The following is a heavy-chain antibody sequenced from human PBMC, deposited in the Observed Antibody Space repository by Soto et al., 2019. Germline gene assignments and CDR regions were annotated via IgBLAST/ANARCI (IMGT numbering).Heavy chain of an antibody. V-gene: IGHV1-69*12. CDR3: VRVVAVPRYPDY. J-gene: IGHJ4*02. D-gene: IGHD1-26*01. CDR2: IVPIVDTA. Sequence: QVQLVQSGAEVRQPASSVKVSCKTSGGTFSSYAISWVRQAPGQGLEWMGGIVPIVDTATYAQKFQGRVTITADESTSPAYLELRRLRSDDTAVYYCVRVVAVPRYPDYRGQRTLVTVSS. CDR1: GGTFSSYA.